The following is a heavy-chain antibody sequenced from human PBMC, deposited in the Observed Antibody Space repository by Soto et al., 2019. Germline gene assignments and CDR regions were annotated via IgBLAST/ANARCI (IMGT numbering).Heavy chain of an antibody. Sequence: ILSLTGTVSGVAISSGGYYWSGIRQHPGKGLEWIGHIDDSGSTYYNPSLKSRAGISVDSSKSHFSLKLTSGTGADTAVYFCAKILMNYYRLDYWGQGALVTVSS. D-gene: IGHD3-16*02. CDR3: AKILMNYYRLDY. J-gene: IGHJ4*02. CDR1: GVAISSGGYY. CDR2: IDDSGST. V-gene: IGHV4-30-4*08.